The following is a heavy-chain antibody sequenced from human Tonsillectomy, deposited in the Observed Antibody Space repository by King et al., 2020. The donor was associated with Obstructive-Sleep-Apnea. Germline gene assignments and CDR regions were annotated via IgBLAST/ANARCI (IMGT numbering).Heavy chain of an antibody. CDR3: ANAILYYYGSGSYYDY. V-gene: IGHV3-23*04. Sequence: QLVQSGGGLVQPGGSLRLSCAASVFTFSSYAMSGVRQAPGEGLEWVSAISGSGVITYYADSVKGRFTIYLDNSKNTLYLQMNSLRAEDTAVYYCANAILYYYGSGSYYDYWGQGTLVTVSS. CDR1: VFTFSSYA. CDR2: ISGSGVIT. D-gene: IGHD3-10*01. J-gene: IGHJ4*02.